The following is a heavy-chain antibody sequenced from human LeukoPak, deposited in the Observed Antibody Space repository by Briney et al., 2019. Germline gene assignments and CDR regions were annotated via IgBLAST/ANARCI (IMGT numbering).Heavy chain of an antibody. CDR2: IIPIFGTA. CDR3: ARGTFGVVISGGAFDI. J-gene: IGHJ3*02. D-gene: IGHD3-3*01. CDR1: GGTFSSYA. Sequence: GASEKVSCKASGGTFSSYAISWVRQAPGQGLEWMGGIIPIFGTANYAQKFQGRVTITADESTSTAYMELSSLRSEDTAVYYCARGTFGVVISGGAFDIWGQGTMVTVSS. V-gene: IGHV1-69*01.